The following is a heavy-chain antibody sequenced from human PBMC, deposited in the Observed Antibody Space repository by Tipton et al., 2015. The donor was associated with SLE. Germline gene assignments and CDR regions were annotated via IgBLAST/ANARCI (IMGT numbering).Heavy chain of an antibody. CDR1: GFTFSSYW. J-gene: IGHJ6*02. CDR3: ARDRGDCSGGSCYPRGMDV. CDR2: IKQDGSEK. D-gene: IGHD2-15*01. V-gene: IGHV3-7*01. Sequence: AVSGFTFSSYWMSWVRQAPGKGLEWVANIKQDGSEKYYVDSVKGRFTISRDNAKNSLYLQMNSLRAEDTAVYYCARDRGDCSGGSCYPRGMDVWGQGTTVTVSS.